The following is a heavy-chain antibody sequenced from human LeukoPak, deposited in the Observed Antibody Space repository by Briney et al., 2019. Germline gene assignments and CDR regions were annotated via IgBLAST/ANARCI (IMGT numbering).Heavy chain of an antibody. D-gene: IGHD2-2*01. CDR3: ASSTRSSTSCCFDY. Sequence: PGGSLRLSCAASGFTFSSYWMHWVRQAPGKGLVWVSRINSDGSSTSYADSVKGRFTISRDNAKNTLYLQMNSLRAGDTAVYYCASSTRSSTSCCFDYWGQGTLVTVSS. CDR1: GFTFSSYW. CDR2: INSDGSST. V-gene: IGHV3-74*01. J-gene: IGHJ4*02.